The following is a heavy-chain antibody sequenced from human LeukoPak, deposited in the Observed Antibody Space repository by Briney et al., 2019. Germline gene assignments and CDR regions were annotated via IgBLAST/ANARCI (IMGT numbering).Heavy chain of an antibody. CDR2: IKQDGSEK. D-gene: IGHD1-14*01. Sequence: PGGSLRLSCAASGFTVGSYWMSWVREAPGKGLAWVAPIKQDGSEKYYVDSVKGRFTISRDNAKTSLYLQMNSLRAEDTAVYYCARDVLAAGATGTFDIWGQGTMVTVSS. J-gene: IGHJ3*02. CDR3: ARDVLAAGATGTFDI. CDR1: GFTVGSYW. V-gene: IGHV3-7*03.